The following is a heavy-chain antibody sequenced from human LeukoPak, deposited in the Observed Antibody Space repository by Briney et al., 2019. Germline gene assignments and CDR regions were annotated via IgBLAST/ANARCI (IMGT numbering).Heavy chain of an antibody. J-gene: IGHJ4*02. CDR3: ARQRGWLQPYCFDY. Sequence: GASVKVSSKASGYTFTSYGTSWDRQAPGQGLEWMGWIIAYNGNTNYAQKLQGRVTMTTDTSTSTAYMELRSLRSDDTAVYYCARQRGWLQPYCFDYWGQGTLVTVSS. CDR2: IIAYNGNT. CDR1: GYTFTSYG. V-gene: IGHV1-18*01. D-gene: IGHD5-24*01.